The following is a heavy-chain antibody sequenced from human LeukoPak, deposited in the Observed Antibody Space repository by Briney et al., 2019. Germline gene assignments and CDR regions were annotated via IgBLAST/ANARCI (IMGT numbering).Heavy chain of an antibody. D-gene: IGHD6-13*01. CDR2: ISSSSSYI. CDR1: GFTVSSNY. V-gene: IGHV3-21*01. J-gene: IGHJ4*02. Sequence: GGSLRLSCAASGFTVSSNYMSWVRQAPGKGLEWVSSISSSSSYIYYADSVKGRFTISRDNAKNSLYLQMNSLRAEDTAVYYCARDLYSSSWYLFDYWGQGTLVTVSS. CDR3: ARDLYSSSWYLFDY.